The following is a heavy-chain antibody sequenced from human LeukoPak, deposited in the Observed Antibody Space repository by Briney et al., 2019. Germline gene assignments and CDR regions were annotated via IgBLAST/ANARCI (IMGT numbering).Heavy chain of an antibody. J-gene: IGHJ4*02. CDR2: IKQDGSEK. CDR3: AALGATSRFDE. D-gene: IGHD1-26*01. Sequence: GGSLRLSCAASGFTFSSYWMSSVREAPGKGLEWVANIKQDGSEKYYVDSVEGRFPIPRDNAKKSLYLQMNSLRAEDTAVYYCAALGATSRFDEWGQGTLVTVSA. CDR1: GFTFSSYW. V-gene: IGHV3-7*01.